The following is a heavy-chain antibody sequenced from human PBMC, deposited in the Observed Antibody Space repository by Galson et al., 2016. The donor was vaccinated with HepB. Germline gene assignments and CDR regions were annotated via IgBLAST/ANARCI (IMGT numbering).Heavy chain of an antibody. CDR1: GFLFSSHA. J-gene: IGHJ4*02. V-gene: IGHV3-30*04. D-gene: IGHD6-13*01. Sequence: TLRLSCAASGFLFSSHAMHWVRQAPGKGLEWLALISYDGSVKYYADSVKGRFTISRDNSKNTMYGHMTGLRAEDTAVYYCAKSPATAGAYYFDSWGQGTLVTVSS. CDR2: ISYDGSVK. CDR3: AKSPATAGAYYFDS.